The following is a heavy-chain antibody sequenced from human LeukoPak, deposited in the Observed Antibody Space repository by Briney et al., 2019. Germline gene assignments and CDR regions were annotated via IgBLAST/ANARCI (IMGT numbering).Heavy chain of an antibody. CDR3: ARDMSPENSQVDY. Sequence: ASVKVSCKASGYTFTGYYMHWVRQAPGQGLEWMGRINPNSGGTNHARKFQGRVTMTRDTSISTAYMELSRLRSDDTAVYYCARDMSPENSQVDYWGQGTLVTVSS. CDR1: GYTFTGYY. CDR2: INPNSGGT. V-gene: IGHV1-2*06. D-gene: IGHD3-10*02. J-gene: IGHJ4*02.